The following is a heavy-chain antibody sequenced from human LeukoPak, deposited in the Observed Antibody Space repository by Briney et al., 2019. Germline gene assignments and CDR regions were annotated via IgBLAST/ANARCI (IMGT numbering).Heavy chain of an antibody. CDR2: IIPIFGTA. Sequence: SVKVSCKASGGTFSSYAISWVRQAPGQGLEWMGGIIPIFGTANYAQKFQGRVTITADESTSTAYMELSSLRSEDTAVYYCARDLGYYDSSGYYYNYFDYWGQGTLVTVSS. CDR3: ARDLGYYDSSGYYYNYFDY. J-gene: IGHJ4*02. D-gene: IGHD3-22*01. CDR1: GGTFSSYA. V-gene: IGHV1-69*01.